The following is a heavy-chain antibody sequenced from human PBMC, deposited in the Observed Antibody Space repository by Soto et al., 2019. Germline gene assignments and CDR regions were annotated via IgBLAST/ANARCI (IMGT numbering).Heavy chain of an antibody. V-gene: IGHV2-5*02. D-gene: IGHD3-3*01. Sequence: SGPTLVNPTQTLTLTCTFSGFSLSTSGVGVGWIRQPPGKALEWLALIYWDDDKRYSPSLKSRLTITKDTSKNQVVLTMTNMDPVDRATYYCAQGDYDFWSGDSYYFDYWGQGTLVTVST. CDR1: GFSLSTSGVG. CDR2: IYWDDDK. CDR3: AQGDYDFWSGDSYYFDY. J-gene: IGHJ4*02.